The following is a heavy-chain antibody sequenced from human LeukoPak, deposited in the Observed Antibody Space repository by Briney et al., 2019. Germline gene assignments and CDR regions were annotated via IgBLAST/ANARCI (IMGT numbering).Heavy chain of an antibody. CDR1: VPSISSDY. D-gene: IGHD1-26*01. Sequence: PSEALSLTCTVSVPSISSDYWGWIRQTPEKVLEWIGHIHTRGESRYYPSLKSQLNMSLDASRNQLSLKLTSVTAADTAVYFCARLGSYHDFWGQGALVPVSS. CDR2: IHTRGES. J-gene: IGHJ4*02. CDR3: ARLGSYHDF. V-gene: IGHV4-4*09.